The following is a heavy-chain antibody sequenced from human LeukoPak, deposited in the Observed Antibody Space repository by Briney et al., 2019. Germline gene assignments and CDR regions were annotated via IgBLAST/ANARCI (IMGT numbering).Heavy chain of an antibody. V-gene: IGHV4-59*01. J-gene: IGHJ6*04. D-gene: IGHD1-1*01. Sequence: SETLSLTCTVSGGSISSYYWSWIRQPPGKGLEWIGYIYYSGSTNYNPSLKSRVTISVDTSKNKFSLKLSSVTAADTAVYYCARGGAGSRDSQPEYVWGKGTTVTVSS. CDR1: GGSISSYY. CDR3: ARGGAGSRDSQPEYV. CDR2: IYYSGST.